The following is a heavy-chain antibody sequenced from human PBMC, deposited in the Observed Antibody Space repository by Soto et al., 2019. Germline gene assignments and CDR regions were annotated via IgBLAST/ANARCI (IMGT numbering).Heavy chain of an antibody. CDR2: ISGSGGST. D-gene: IGHD6-13*01. CDR3: AKIPHSSSWSLAAFYI. Sequence: EVQLLESGGGLVQPGGSLRLSCAASGFTFSSYAMSWVRQAPGKGLEWVSAISGSGGSTYYADSVKGRFTISRDNSKNSLYLQMNSLRAEDTAVYYCAKIPHSSSWSLAAFYIWGQGTMVTVSS. J-gene: IGHJ3*02. CDR1: GFTFSSYA. V-gene: IGHV3-23*01.